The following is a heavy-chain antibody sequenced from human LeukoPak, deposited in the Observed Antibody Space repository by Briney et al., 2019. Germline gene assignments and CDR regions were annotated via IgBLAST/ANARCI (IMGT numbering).Heavy chain of an antibody. Sequence: GGSLRLSCITSGVTLDDYAIHWVRQAPGKGPEWVSGISWNGGNMGYADSVKGRFITSRDNAKNSLYLQMNSLRPEDTAFYYCAKGRNSRSWSGDGMDVWGQGTTVTVSS. CDR2: ISWNGGNM. CDR3: AKGRNSRSWSGDGMDV. CDR1: GVTLDDYA. D-gene: IGHD1-26*01. V-gene: IGHV3-9*01. J-gene: IGHJ6*02.